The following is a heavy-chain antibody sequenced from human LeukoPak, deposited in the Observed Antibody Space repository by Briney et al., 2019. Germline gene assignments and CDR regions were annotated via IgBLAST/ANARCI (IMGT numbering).Heavy chain of an antibody. D-gene: IGHD5/OR15-5a*01. V-gene: IGHV4-34*01. CDR2: ISHSGST. J-gene: IGHJ3*02. Sequence: PSETLSLTCAVYGGSFSGYYWSWIRQPPGKGLEWIGEISHSGSTNYNPSLKSRVTISIDTSKNQFSLKLSSVTAADTAMYFCAMSPGTFNIWGQGTMVTVSS. CDR3: AMSPGTFNI. CDR1: GGSFSGYY.